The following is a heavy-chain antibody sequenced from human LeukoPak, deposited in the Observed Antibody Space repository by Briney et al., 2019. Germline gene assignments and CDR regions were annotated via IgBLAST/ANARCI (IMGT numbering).Heavy chain of an antibody. D-gene: IGHD6-19*01. CDR2: ISGSGGST. V-gene: IGHV3-23*01. CDR1: GFTFSSYT. Sequence: GGSLRLSCAASGFTFSSYTMSWVRQAPGKGLEWVSAISGSGGSTYYADSVKGRFTISRDNSKNTLYLQMNSLRAEDTAVYYCAKQWLVTSYFDYWGQGTLVTVSS. J-gene: IGHJ4*02. CDR3: AKQWLVTSYFDY.